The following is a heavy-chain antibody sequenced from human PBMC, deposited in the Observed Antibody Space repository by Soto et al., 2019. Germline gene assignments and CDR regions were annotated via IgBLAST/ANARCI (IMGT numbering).Heavy chain of an antibody. D-gene: IGHD3-10*01. Sequence: SQTLSLTCAISGDSVSSNSAAWNWIRQSPSRGLEWLGRTYYRSKWYNDYAVSVKSRITINPDTSKNQFSLQLNSVTPEDTAVYYCARASMVRGDTYYYYGMDVWGQGTTVTAP. CDR2: TYYRSKWYN. CDR1: GDSVSSNSAA. V-gene: IGHV6-1*01. J-gene: IGHJ6*02. CDR3: ARASMVRGDTYYYYGMDV.